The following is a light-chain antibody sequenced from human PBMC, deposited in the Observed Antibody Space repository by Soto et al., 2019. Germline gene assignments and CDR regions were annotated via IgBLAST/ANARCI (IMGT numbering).Light chain of an antibody. Sequence: EVVMTQSPATLSVSPGERATLSCRASQTVSRNLAWYQQRPGQAPRLLIYDISNRATGVPARFSGSGSETEFTLTIRGLQSEDFAVYFCQQYNNWPSFGQGTRLEI. CDR1: QTVSRN. J-gene: IGKJ5*01. V-gene: IGKV3-15*01. CDR2: DIS. CDR3: QQYNNWPS.